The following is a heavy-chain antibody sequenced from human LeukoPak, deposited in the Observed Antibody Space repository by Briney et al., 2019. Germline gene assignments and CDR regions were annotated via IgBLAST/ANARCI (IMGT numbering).Heavy chain of an antibody. J-gene: IGHJ4*02. CDR2: IRKKGYGETT. V-gene: IGHV3-49*04. CDR1: GFTFSSYA. Sequence: PGGSLRLFCAASGFTFSSYAMSWVRQARGRGLEFIAFIRKKGYGETTDYAAAVRGRFTVSRDDAKSVAYLQMNSLKTDDTALYSRGLHDYGDSNYYFDQWGRGTLVIVSS. D-gene: IGHD4-17*01. CDR3: GLHDYGDSNYYFDQ.